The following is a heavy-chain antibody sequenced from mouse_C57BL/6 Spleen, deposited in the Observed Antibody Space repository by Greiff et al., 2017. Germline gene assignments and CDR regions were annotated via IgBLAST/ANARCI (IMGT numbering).Heavy chain of an antibody. CDR1: GYTFTSYW. J-gene: IGHJ4*01. V-gene: IGHV1-64*01. CDR2: IHPNSGST. D-gene: IGHD1-1*01. Sequence: QVQLQQPGAELVKPGASVKLSCKASGYTFTSYWMHWVKQRPGQGREWIGMIHPNSGSTNYNEKFKRKATLTVDKSSSTAYMQLSSLTSEDSAVYYCAIRSNYGMCYWGQGASVTVSS. CDR3: AIRSNYGMCY.